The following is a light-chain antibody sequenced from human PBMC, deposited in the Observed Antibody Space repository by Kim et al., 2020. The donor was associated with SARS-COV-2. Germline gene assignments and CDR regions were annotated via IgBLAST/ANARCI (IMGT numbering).Light chain of an antibody. Sequence: EVVLTQSPATLSLSPGDRATLSCRASRSVNTYLAWYQQKPGQPPRLLIYDASNRVTGIPARFSGTGSGTDFTLTISSLEPEDFAVYYCQQRSDWPLAFGGGTKVDIK. CDR1: RSVNTY. J-gene: IGKJ4*01. CDR2: DAS. V-gene: IGKV3-11*01. CDR3: QQRSDWPLA.